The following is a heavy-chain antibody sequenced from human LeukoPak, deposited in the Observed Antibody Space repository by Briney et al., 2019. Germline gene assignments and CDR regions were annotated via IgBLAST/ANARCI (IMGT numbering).Heavy chain of an antibody. D-gene: IGHD2-15*01. Sequence: PGGSLRLSCAASGFTFSNYSMHWVRQAPGKGLEWVAVISYDGSHKYYADSVKGRFTMSRDNSKNTLYLHMNSLRGEDTAVYYCARGSVGTPPPFDYWGQGTLVTVSS. CDR2: ISYDGSHK. V-gene: IGHV3-30*04. CDR3: ARGSVGTPPPFDY. J-gene: IGHJ4*02. CDR1: GFTFSNYS.